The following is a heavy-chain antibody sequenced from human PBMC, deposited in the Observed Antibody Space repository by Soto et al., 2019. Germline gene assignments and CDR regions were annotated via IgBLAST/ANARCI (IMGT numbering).Heavy chain of an antibody. Sequence: SETLSLTCTVSGGSISSGGYYWSWIRQPPEKGLEWIGNIYYGGSTYYNPSLKSRVTISVDTSKNQFSLRLSYVTAADTAVYYCARQQEQWLIRKGFDYWGQAILVTVSS. CDR3: ARQQEQWLIRKGFDY. D-gene: IGHD6-19*01. CDR2: IYYGGST. CDR1: GGSISSGGYY. J-gene: IGHJ4*02. V-gene: IGHV4-39*01.